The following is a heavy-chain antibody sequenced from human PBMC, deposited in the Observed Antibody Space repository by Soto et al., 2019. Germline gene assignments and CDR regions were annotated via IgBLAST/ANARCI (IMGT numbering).Heavy chain of an antibody. CDR2: MSGSGAKT. Sequence: EVQLLESGGGLVQPGGSLRLSCGSSGFTFAGYAINWVRQAPGKGLEWVSAMSGSGAKTFYADSVKGRFTISRDNSKNTVYLQMNSLRGDDTAIYFCAKDRGSGNYGVLKDFEYWGQGTLVTVSS. D-gene: IGHD1-26*01. CDR1: GFTFAGYA. CDR3: AKDRGSGNYGVLKDFEY. V-gene: IGHV3-23*01. J-gene: IGHJ4*02.